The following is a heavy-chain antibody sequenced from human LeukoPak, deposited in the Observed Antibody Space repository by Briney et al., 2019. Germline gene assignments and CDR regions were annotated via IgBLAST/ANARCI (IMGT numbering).Heavy chain of an antibody. CDR2: INHSGST. D-gene: IGHD6-19*01. J-gene: IGHJ4*02. Sequence: SETLSLTCAVYGGSFSGYYWSWIRQPPGKGLEWIGEINHSGSTNYNPSLKSRVTISVDTSKNQFSLKLSSVTAADTAVYYCARRTFSGWYVGYWGQGTLVTVSS. CDR3: ARRTFSGWYVGY. CDR1: GGSFSGYY. V-gene: IGHV4-34*01.